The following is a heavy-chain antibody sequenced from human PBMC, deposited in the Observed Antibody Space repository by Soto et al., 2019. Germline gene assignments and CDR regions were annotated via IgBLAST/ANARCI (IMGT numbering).Heavy chain of an antibody. V-gene: IGHV3-66*01. CDR2: IYSGGST. J-gene: IGHJ3*02. D-gene: IGHD3-10*01. Sequence: EVQLVESGGGLVQPGGSLRLSCAASGFTVSSNYMSWVRQAPGKGLEWVSVIYSGGSTYYADSVKGRFTISRDNSKNTPYLQRNRPGAEDTAVYYCEDYGSGGYYKGQSPGAFDIWGQGAIVTVFS. CDR3: EDYGSGGYYKGQSPGAFDI. CDR1: GFTVSSNY.